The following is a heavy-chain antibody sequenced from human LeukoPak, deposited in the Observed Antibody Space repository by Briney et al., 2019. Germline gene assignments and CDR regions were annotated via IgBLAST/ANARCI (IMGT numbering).Heavy chain of an antibody. J-gene: IGHJ4*02. CDR1: GYSFTSYW. D-gene: IGHD3-10*01. CDR2: IYPGDSDT. V-gene: IGHV5-51*01. CDR3: ARRLLWFGELFLGFDY. Sequence: GESLKISCKGSGYSFTSYWIGWVRQMPGKGLEWMGIIYPGDSDTRYSPSFQDQVTISADKSISTAYLQWSSLKASDTAMYYCARRLLWFGELFLGFDYWGQGTLVTVSS.